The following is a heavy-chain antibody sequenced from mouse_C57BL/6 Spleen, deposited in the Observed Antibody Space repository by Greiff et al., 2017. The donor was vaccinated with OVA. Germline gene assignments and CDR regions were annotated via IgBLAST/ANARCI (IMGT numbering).Heavy chain of an antibody. D-gene: IGHD2-4*01. CDR3: AGDYDAWFAY. CDR2: IYPGSGNT. CDR1: GYTFTDYY. V-gene: IGHV1-76*01. J-gene: IGHJ3*01. Sequence: VQLQQSGAELVRPGASVKLSCKASGYTFTDYYINWVKQRPGQGLEWIARIYPGSGNTYYNEKFKGKATLTAEKSSSTAYMQLSSLTSEDSAVYFCAGDYDAWFAYWGQGTLVTVSA.